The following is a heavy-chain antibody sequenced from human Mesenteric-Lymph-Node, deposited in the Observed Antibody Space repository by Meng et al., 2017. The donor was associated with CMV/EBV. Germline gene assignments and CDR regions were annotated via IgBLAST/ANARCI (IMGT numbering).Heavy chain of an antibody. CDR1: GYTFTSYD. V-gene: IGHV1-8*03. CDR2: MNPNSGNT. J-gene: IGHJ6*02. D-gene: IGHD3-3*01. CDR3: ARGRCNDFWSGYYTWVYSISGVCGMDV. Sequence: ASVKVSCKASGYTFTSYDINWVRQATGQGLEWMGWMNPNSGNTGYAQKFQGRVTITRNTSISTAYMELSSLRYEDTAVYYCARGRCNDFWSGYYTWVYSISGVCGMDVWGQGTTVTVSS.